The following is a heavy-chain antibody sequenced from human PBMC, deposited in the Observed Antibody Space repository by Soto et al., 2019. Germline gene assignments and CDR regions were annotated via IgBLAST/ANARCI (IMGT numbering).Heavy chain of an antibody. D-gene: IGHD6-19*01. CDR3: ARDQGCGWHYCRDYYDYGMDV. Sequence: QVQLVESGGGVVQPGRSLRLSCAASGFTFSSYAMHWFRQAPGKGLEWVAVISYDGSNKYYADSVKGRFTISRDNSKNTLYLQMNSLRAEDTAVYYCARDQGCGWHYCRDYYDYGMDVWGQGTTVTVSS. CDR1: GFTFSSYA. CDR2: ISYDGSNK. V-gene: IGHV3-30-3*01. J-gene: IGHJ6*02.